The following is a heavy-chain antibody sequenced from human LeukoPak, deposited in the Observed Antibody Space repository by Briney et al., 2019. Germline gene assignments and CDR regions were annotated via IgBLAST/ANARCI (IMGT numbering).Heavy chain of an antibody. J-gene: IGHJ5*02. CDR3: ARGPPEYCSGGSCYSGRNWIDP. V-gene: IGHV1-2*02. D-gene: IGHD2-15*01. CDR2: INPKSGGA. Sequence: ASVKVSCKASGYIFTGYYMHWVRQAPGQGLEWMGWINPKSGGADYAQKFQGRVTMTRDTSISTVYMALNRLSSDDTAVYYCARGPPEYCSGGSCYSGRNWIDPWGQGTLVTVSS. CDR1: GYIFTGYY.